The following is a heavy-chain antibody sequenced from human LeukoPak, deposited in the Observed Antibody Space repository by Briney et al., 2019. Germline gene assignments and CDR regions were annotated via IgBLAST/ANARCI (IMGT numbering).Heavy chain of an antibody. CDR2: INPSSGST. Sequence: GASVKVSCKASGYTFTSYYMHWVRQAPGQGLEWMGIINPSSGSTSYAQKFQGRATMTRDMSTSTVYMELSSLRSEDTAVYYCARDREGHGWLQLPGYYFDYWGQGTLVTVSS. CDR3: ARDREGHGWLQLPGYYFDY. D-gene: IGHD5-24*01. J-gene: IGHJ4*02. V-gene: IGHV1-46*01. CDR1: GYTFTSYY.